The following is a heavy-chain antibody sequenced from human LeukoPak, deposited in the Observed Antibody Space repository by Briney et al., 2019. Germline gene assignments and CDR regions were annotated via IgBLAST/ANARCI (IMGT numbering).Heavy chain of an antibody. V-gene: IGHV4-59*01. CDR3: ARALRITIFSGWFNP. Sequence: PSETLSLTCTVSGGSISSYYWSWIRQPPGKGLEWIGYIYYSGSTNYNPSLKSRVTISVDTSKNQFSLKLSSVTAADTAVYYCARALRITIFSGWFNPWGQGTLVTVSS. CDR1: GGSISSYY. J-gene: IGHJ5*02. D-gene: IGHD3-3*01. CDR2: IYYSGST.